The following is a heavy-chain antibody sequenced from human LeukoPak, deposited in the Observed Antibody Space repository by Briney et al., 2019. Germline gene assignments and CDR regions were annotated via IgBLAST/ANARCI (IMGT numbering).Heavy chain of an antibody. Sequence: SETLSLTCTVSGGSISSSSYYWGWIRQPPGKGLEWIGSIYYSGSTYYNPSLKSRVTISVDTSKNQFSLKLSSVTAADTAVYYCARGTCSSTSCYLGYWFDPWGQGTLVTVSS. CDR1: GGSISSSSYY. D-gene: IGHD2-2*01. CDR3: ARGTCSSTSCYLGYWFDP. CDR2: IYYSGST. V-gene: IGHV4-39*01. J-gene: IGHJ5*02.